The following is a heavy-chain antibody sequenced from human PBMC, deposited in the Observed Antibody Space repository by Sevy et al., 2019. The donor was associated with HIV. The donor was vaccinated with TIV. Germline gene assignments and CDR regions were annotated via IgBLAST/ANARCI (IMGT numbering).Heavy chain of an antibody. V-gene: IGHV3-33*08. Sequence: SLRLSCAASGFTFSSYVMHWVRQAPGKGLEWVALIWYDGTIKYYADSVKGRFTISRDNSKETLFLQMNSLTPEDTAVYYCARGGGYCGGDCYSIDYWGQGALVTVSS. CDR1: GFTFSSYV. CDR3: ARGGGYCGGDCYSIDY. D-gene: IGHD2-21*02. J-gene: IGHJ4*02. CDR2: IWYDGTIK.